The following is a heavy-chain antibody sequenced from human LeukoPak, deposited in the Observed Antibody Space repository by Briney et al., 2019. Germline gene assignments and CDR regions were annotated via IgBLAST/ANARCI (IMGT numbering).Heavy chain of an antibody. CDR1: GVSISSYY. D-gene: IGHD4-23*01. V-gene: IGHV4-4*09. Sequence: MTSETLSLTCTVSGVSISSYYWSWIRQPPGKGLEWLGYISTSGSTTYNPSLMSRVTILVDTSKNQFSLKLSSVTAADTAVYYCARAPYYGSNSRGWFDPWGQGALVTVSS. J-gene: IGHJ5*02. CDR3: ARAPYYGSNSRGWFDP. CDR2: ISTSGST.